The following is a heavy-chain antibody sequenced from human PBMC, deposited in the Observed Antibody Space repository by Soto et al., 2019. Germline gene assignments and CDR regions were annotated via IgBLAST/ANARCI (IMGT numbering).Heavy chain of an antibody. CDR2: IYYSGST. V-gene: IGHV4-59*01. CDR3: ARVTPYSSRSYYYGMDV. D-gene: IGHD6-13*01. Sequence: ASETLSLTCTVSGGSISSYYWSWIRQPPGKGLEWIGYIYYSGSTNYNPSLKSRVTISVDTSKNQFSLKLSSVTAADTAVYYCARVTPYSSRSYYYGMDVWGQGTTVTVSS. CDR1: GGSISSYY. J-gene: IGHJ6*02.